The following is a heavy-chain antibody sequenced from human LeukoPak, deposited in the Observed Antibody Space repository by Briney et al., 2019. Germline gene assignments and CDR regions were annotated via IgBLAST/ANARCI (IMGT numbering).Heavy chain of an antibody. CDR3: ARVVRGYSDY. CDR2: IYYSGST. CDR1: GVSISSYY. V-gene: IGHV4-59*01. J-gene: IGHJ4*02. Sequence: PSETLSLTCTVSGVSISSYYWSWIRQPPGKGLEWIGYIYYSGSTNYNPSLKSRVTISVDTSKNQFSLKLSSVTAADTAVYYCARVVRGYSDYWGQGTLVTVSS. D-gene: IGHD5-18*01.